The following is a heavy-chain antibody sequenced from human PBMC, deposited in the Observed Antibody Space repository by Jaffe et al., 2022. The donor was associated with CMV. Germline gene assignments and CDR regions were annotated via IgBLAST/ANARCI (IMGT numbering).Heavy chain of an antibody. J-gene: IGHJ6*02. D-gene: IGHD5-12*01. CDR2: IYYSGST. Sequence: QVQLQESGPGLVKPSETLSLTCTVSGGSISSYYWSWIRQPPGKGLEWIGYIYYSGSTNYNPSLKSRVTISVDTSKNQFSLKLSSVTAADTAVYYCARHFGPLENIEEPDIVATRGYYGMDVWGQGTTVTVSS. CDR3: ARHFGPLENIEEPDIVATRGYYGMDV. V-gene: IGHV4-59*01. CDR1: GGSISSYY.